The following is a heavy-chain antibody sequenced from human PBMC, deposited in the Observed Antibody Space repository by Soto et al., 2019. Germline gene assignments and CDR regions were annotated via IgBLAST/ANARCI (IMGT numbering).Heavy chain of an antibody. CDR2: IYYSGST. D-gene: IGHD6-13*01. CDR3: ARQGGIAAADTYYFDY. Sequence: SETLCLTCTVSGGSISSSSYYWGWIRQPPGKGLEWIGSIYYSGSTYYNPSLKSRVTISVDTSKNQFSLKLSSVTAADTAVYYCARQGGIAAADTYYFDYWGQGTLVTVSS. V-gene: IGHV4-39*01. CDR1: GGSISSSSYY. J-gene: IGHJ4*02.